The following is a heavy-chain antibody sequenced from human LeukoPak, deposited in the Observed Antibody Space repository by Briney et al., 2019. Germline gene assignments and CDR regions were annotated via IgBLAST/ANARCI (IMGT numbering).Heavy chain of an antibody. CDR1: GFTFSSYA. J-gene: IGHJ3*02. CDR3: AKDPRYYYDSSGTRDAFDI. D-gene: IGHD3-22*01. CDR2: ISGSGGST. V-gene: IGHV3-23*01. Sequence: GGSLRLSCAASGFTFSSYAMSWVRQAPGKGLEWVSAISGSGGSTYYADSVKGRFTISRDNSKNTLYLQMNSLRAEDTAVYYCAKDPRYYYDSSGTRDAFDIWGQGTMVTVSS.